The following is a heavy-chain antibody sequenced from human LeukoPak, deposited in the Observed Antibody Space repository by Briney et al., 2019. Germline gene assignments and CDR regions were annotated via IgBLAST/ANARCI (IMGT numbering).Heavy chain of an antibody. D-gene: IGHD4-11*01. CDR2: IIPIFGTA. CDR1: GGTFSSYA. J-gene: IGHJ4*02. Sequence: GASVKVSCKASGGTFSSYAISWVRQAPGQGLEWMGGIIPIFGTANYAQKFQGRVTITADESTSTAYMELSSLRSEDTAVYYCARATRQRTVTPRFDYWGQGTLVTVSS. CDR3: ARATRQRTVTPRFDY. V-gene: IGHV1-69*13.